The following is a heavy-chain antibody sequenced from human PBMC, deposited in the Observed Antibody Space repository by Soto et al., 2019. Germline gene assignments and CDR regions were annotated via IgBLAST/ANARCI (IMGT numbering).Heavy chain of an antibody. CDR2: IYYSGST. Sequence: QVQLQESGPGLVKPSETLSLTCTVSGGSISSYYWSWIRQPPGKGLEWIGYIYYSGSTNYNPSLKSRVTISVDTSKNQFSLKLSSVTAADTAVYYCARVSNIVATIGGFGFDYWGQGTLVTVSS. J-gene: IGHJ4*02. D-gene: IGHD5-12*01. V-gene: IGHV4-59*01. CDR3: ARVSNIVATIGGFGFDY. CDR1: GGSISSYY.